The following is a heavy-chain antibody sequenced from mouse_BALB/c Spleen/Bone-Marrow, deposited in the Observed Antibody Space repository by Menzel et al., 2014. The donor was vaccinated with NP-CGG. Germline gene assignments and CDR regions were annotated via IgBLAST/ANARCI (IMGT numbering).Heavy chain of an antibody. CDR3: ARELSWYFNV. V-gene: IGHV1S29*02. CDR2: INPYNGGT. Sequence: VQLQLSVSELANPGASVKISCKASGYTFTDYNMDWVKQSHGKSLEWIGYINPYNGGTGYNQKFKSKATLTVDNSSSTAYMELRSLTSEDSAVYYCARELSWYFNVWGAGTPVPVSS. CDR1: GYTFTDYN. D-gene: IGHD1-1*02. J-gene: IGHJ1*01.